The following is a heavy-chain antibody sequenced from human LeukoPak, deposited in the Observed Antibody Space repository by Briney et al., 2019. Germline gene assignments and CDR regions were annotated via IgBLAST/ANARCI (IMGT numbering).Heavy chain of an antibody. D-gene: IGHD3-16*02. CDR2: INHSGST. Sequence: SETLSLTCAVYGGSFSGYYWSWLRQPPGKGLEWIGEINHSGSTNYNPSLKSRVTISVDTSKNQFSLKLSSVTAADTAVYYCARADYVWGSYRANDYWGQGTLVTVSS. CDR1: GGSFSGYY. V-gene: IGHV4-34*01. J-gene: IGHJ4*02. CDR3: ARADYVWGSYRANDY.